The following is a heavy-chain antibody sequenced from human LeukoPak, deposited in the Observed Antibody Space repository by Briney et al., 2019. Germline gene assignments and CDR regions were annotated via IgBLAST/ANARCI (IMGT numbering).Heavy chain of an antibody. CDR3: ARLGYDILTGYYKGAFDI. CDR2: IYYSGST. CDR1: GGSISSYY. V-gene: IGHV4-59*01. D-gene: IGHD3-9*01. Sequence: SETLSLTCTVSGGSISSYYWSWIRQPPGKGLEWIGYIYYSGSTNYNPSLKSRVTISVDTSKNQFSLKLSSVTAADTAVYYSARLGYDILTGYYKGAFDIWGQGTMVTVSS. J-gene: IGHJ3*02.